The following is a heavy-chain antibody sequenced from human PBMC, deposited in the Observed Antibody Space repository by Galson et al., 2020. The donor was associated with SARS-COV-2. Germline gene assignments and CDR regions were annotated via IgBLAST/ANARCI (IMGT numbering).Heavy chain of an antibody. J-gene: IGHJ4*02. D-gene: IGHD4-4*01. V-gene: IGHV1-46*01. CDR1: GYTFTSYY. CDR3: ARDSQGGNDYNYLLF. Sequence: ASVTDSCKESGYTFTSYYTHWVRQAPGQGLEWMGIIHPSGGGTTYAQKLQGRVTMTRDTSTSTVYMELSSLRSEDTAVYYGARDSQGGNDYNYLLFWGQGTLVTVSS. CDR2: IHPSGGGT.